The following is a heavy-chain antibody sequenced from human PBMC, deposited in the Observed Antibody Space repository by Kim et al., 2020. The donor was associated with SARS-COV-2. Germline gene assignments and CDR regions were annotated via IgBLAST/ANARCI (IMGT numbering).Heavy chain of an antibody. Sequence: GGSLRLSCAASGFTFSSYSMNWVRQAPGKGVEWVSSISSSSSYIYYADSVKGRFTISRDNAKNSLYLQMNSLRAEDTAVYYCARDEEMDTIFSYYYYGMDAWGQWSPGTVSA. J-gene: IGHJ6*01. CDR1: GFTFSSYS. D-gene: IGHD5-18*01. V-gene: IGHV3-21*01. CDR3: ARDEEMDTIFSYYYYGMDA. CDR2: ISSSSSYI.